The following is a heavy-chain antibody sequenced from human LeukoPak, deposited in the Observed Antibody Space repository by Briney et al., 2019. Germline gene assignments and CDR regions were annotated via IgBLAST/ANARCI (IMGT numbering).Heavy chain of an antibody. CDR2: ISGRGGST. CDR3: AKYSSGWDVPYYFDY. J-gene: IGHJ4*02. CDR1: GFTFSSYA. Sequence: PGGSLTLSCAPSGFTFSSYAMGWVRQAPGNGLEWVSAISGRGGSTYYAASVKGRSTISRDNSKNTLYLQMNSLRAEDTGVYFCAKYSSGWDVPYYFDYWGQGTLVTVSS. V-gene: IGHV3-23*01. D-gene: IGHD6-19*01.